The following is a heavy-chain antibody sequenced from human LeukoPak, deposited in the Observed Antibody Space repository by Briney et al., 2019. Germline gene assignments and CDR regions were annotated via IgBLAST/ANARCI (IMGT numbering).Heavy chain of an antibody. Sequence: GGSLRLSCAASGFTFSSYVMHWVRQAPGKGLEWVALIWYDGSNKYYADSVKGRFTISRDNSKNTVYLQMNSLRAEDTAVYYCASRRGGIVGDYWGQGTLVTVSS. D-gene: IGHD2-15*01. CDR2: IWYDGSNK. J-gene: IGHJ4*02. CDR3: ASRRGGIVGDY. CDR1: GFTFSSYV. V-gene: IGHV3-33*01.